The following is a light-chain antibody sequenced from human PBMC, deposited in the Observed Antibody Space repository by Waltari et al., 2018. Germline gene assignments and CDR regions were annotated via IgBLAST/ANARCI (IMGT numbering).Light chain of an antibody. CDR1: QSICSY. Sequence: DIQMTQSPSSLSASVGDSVTITCRASQSICSYLNWYQQKPGKAPKLLIYAASSLQSGVPSRFSGSGSGTDFTLTISSLQPEDFATYYCQQSYSTPLTFGGGTKVEIK. V-gene: IGKV1-39*01. CDR2: AAS. CDR3: QQSYSTPLT. J-gene: IGKJ4*01.